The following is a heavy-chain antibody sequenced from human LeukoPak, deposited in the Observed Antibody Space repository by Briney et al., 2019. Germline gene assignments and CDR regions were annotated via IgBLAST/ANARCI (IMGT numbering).Heavy chain of an antibody. CDR2: IRYDGSNK. V-gene: IGHV3-30*02. CDR3: ARDLFSGSYYEDF. D-gene: IGHD1-26*01. Sequence: GGSLRLSCAASGFTFSGYGMHWVRQAPGKGLEWVAFIRYDGSNKYYADSVKGRFTISRDNSKNTLYLQMNSLRAEDTAVYYCARDLFSGSYYEDFWGQGTLVTVSS. CDR1: GFTFSGYG. J-gene: IGHJ4*02.